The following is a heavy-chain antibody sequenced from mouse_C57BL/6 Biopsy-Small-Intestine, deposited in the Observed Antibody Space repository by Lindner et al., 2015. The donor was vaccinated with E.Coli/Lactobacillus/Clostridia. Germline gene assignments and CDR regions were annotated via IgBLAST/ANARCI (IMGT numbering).Heavy chain of an antibody. Sequence: SVKVSCKASGYTFTNYGVNWVRQAPGQGLEWMGWISAYNGNKNFAQQLYGRISMTTDTATSTAYLEVRSLRSDDTAVYFCARGHDYSDYAPFDYWGQGTLVTVSS. J-gene: IGHJ4*01. CDR3: ARGHDYSDYAPFDY. CDR1: GYTFTNYG. V-gene: IGHV1-79*01. CDR2: ISAYNGNK. D-gene: IGHD2-13*01.